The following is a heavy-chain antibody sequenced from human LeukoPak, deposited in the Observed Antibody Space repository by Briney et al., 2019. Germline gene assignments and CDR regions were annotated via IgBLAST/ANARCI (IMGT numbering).Heavy chain of an antibody. Sequence: GGSLRLSCAASGFTFSSYGMHWVRQAPGKGLEWVAFIRYDGSNKYYADSVKGRFTISRDNSKNTLYLQMNSLRAEDAAVYYCATRDSSGYRTYAFDIWGQGTMVTVSS. J-gene: IGHJ3*02. CDR1: GFTFSSYG. CDR2: IRYDGSNK. V-gene: IGHV3-30*02. D-gene: IGHD3-22*01. CDR3: ATRDSSGYRTYAFDI.